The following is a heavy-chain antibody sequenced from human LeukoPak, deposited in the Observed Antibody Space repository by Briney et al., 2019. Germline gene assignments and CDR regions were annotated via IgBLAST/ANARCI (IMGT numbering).Heavy chain of an antibody. J-gene: IGHJ6*02. V-gene: IGHV3-23*01. CDR3: ASTYYYGSGSAPLYYYYGMDV. D-gene: IGHD3-10*01. CDR2: VTSGGST. CDR1: GFTFSSYA. Sequence: PGGSLRLSCAASGFTFSSYAMSWVRQAPGKGLEWVSGVTSGGSTYYADSVKGRFTISRDNSKNTLYLQMNSLRAEDTAVYYCASTYYYGSGSAPLYYYYGMDVWGQGTTVTVSS.